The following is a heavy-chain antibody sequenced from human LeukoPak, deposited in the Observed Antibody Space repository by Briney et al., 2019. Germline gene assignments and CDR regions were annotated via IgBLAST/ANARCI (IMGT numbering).Heavy chain of an antibody. D-gene: IGHD3-9*01. V-gene: IGHV3-74*01. CDR3: ARVERYFDWLYGAFDI. J-gene: IGHJ3*02. Sequence: PGGSLRLSCAASGFTFSSYGMSWVRQAPGKGLEWVSRIYSDGSSTSYADSVKGRFTISRDNAKNTLYLQMNSLRAEDTAVYYCARVERYFDWLYGAFDIWGQGTMVTVSS. CDR1: GFTFSSYG. CDR2: IYSDGSST.